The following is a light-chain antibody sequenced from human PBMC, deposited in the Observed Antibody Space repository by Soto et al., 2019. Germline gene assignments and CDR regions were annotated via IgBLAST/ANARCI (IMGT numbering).Light chain of an antibody. V-gene: IGLV2-11*01. CDR1: SSDVGGYNY. J-gene: IGLJ1*01. Sequence: QSVLTQPRSVSGSPGQSVTISCTGTSSDVGGYNYVSWYQHHPGKAPKLMIYDVSERPSGVPDRFSGSKSGNTASLTISGLQAEDEADYYCCSYAGTYTGVFGTGTKVTVL. CDR3: CSYAGTYTGV. CDR2: DVS.